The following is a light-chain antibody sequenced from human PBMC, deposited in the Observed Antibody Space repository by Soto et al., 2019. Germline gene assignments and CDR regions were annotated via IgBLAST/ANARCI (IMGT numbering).Light chain of an antibody. J-gene: IGLJ1*01. CDR2: GNN. CDR3: QSYDSSLSGFV. Sequence: QSVLTQPPSVSGAPGQRVTISCTGRSSNTGAGYDVHWYQQVPGTAHKLLIYGNNNRPSGVPDRFSGSKSGTSASLAITGLQAEDEADYYCQSYDSSLSGFVFGTGTKLTVL. V-gene: IGLV1-40*01. CDR1: SSNTGAGYD.